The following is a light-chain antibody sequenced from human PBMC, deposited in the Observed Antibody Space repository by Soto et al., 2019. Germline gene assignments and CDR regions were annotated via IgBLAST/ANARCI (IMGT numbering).Light chain of an antibody. CDR2: DAS. CDR1: HDISNY. J-gene: IGKJ4*02. Sequence: DIQMTQSPSSVSASVGDKVTITCQASHDISNYLNWYQQKPGKAPKLLIYDASNLETGVPSRFSGSGSGTDVTFPISSLQPGGISTYYCQQYDNLPITFGGGTKVEIQ. CDR3: QQYDNLPIT. V-gene: IGKV1-33*01.